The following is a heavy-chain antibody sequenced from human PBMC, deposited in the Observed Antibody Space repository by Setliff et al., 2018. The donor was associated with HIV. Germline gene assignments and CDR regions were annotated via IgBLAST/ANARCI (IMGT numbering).Heavy chain of an antibody. CDR1: GFIFNSYE. CDR2: ISSSGSTI. Sequence: GGSLRLSCAASGFIFNSYEMNWVRQAPGKGLVWVSYISSSGSTIYYADSVKGRFTISRDNAKNTLYLQMSSLRTEDTAVYYCAKRYGTFGDLEGMDVWGQGTTVTVSS. V-gene: IGHV3-48*03. D-gene: IGHD3-10*01. CDR3: AKRYGTFGDLEGMDV. J-gene: IGHJ6*02.